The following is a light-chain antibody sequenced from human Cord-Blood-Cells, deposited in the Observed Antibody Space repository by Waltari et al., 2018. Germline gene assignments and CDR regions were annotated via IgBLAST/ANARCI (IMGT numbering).Light chain of an antibody. V-gene: IGKV1-39*01. J-gene: IGKJ1*01. CDR2: AAS. Sequence: DIQMTQSPSSLSASVGDRVTITCRASQSISSYLNWYQQKPGKAPKLLIYAASSLQSGVPSRFSGSGSGTDFTLTISSLQPEDFATNYCQLSYSTPTWTFGQGTKVEIK. CDR1: QSISSY. CDR3: QLSYSTPTWT.